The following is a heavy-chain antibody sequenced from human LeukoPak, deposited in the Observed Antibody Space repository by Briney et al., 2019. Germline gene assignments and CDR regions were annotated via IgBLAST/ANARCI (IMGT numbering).Heavy chain of an antibody. V-gene: IGHV3-23*01. CDR2: ISGSGGAGT. D-gene: IGHD3-22*01. Sequence: GGSLRLSCAGSGFTFSSYAMSWVRQAPGKGLEWVSTISGSGGAGTYYADSVKGRFTVSRDNSRNTLYLPMNSLRAEDTAMYYCAGGVGYSFDYWGQGTLVTVSS. J-gene: IGHJ4*02. CDR1: GFTFSSYA. CDR3: AGGVGYSFDY.